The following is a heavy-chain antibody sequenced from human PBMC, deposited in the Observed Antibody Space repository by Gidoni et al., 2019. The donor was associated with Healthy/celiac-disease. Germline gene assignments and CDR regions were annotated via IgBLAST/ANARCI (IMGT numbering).Heavy chain of an antibody. D-gene: IGHD4-17*01. CDR1: GFTFSSYA. CDR2: IVGSGGST. V-gene: IGHV3-23*01. CDR3: ANAYGDYKPVDY. Sequence: EVQLLESGGGLVQPGGSLRLSCAASGFTFSSYAMSWVRQAPGKGLEWVSAIVGSGGSTYYADSVKGRFTISRDNSKNTLYLQMNSLRAEDTAVYYCANAYGDYKPVDYWGQGTLVTVSS. J-gene: IGHJ4*02.